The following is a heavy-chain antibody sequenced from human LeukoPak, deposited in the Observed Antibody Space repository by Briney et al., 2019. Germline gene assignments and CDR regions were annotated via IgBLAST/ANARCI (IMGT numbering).Heavy chain of an antibody. Sequence: PGGSLRLSCAASGFTFSSYAMSWVRQAPGKGLEWVSAISGSGGSTYYADSVKGRFTISRDNSKNTLYLQMNSLRAEDTAVYYCAKDRGGSSSWYGRYYFDYWGQGTLVTVSS. V-gene: IGHV3-23*01. CDR1: GFTFSSYA. D-gene: IGHD6-13*01. CDR2: ISGSGGST. CDR3: AKDRGGSSSWYGRYYFDY. J-gene: IGHJ4*02.